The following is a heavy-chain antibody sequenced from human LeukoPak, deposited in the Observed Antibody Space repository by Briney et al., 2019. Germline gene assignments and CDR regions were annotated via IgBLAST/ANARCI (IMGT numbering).Heavy chain of an antibody. CDR1: GGSFSGYY. Sequence: PSETLSLTCAVYGGSFSGYYWSWIRQPPGKGLEWIGEINHSGSTNYNPSLKSRVTISVDTSKNQFSLKLSSVTAADTAVYYCARGLRMITFGGGYDYWGQGTLVTVSS. D-gene: IGHD3-16*01. CDR2: INHSGST. CDR3: ARGLRMITFGGGYDY. V-gene: IGHV4-34*01. J-gene: IGHJ4*02.